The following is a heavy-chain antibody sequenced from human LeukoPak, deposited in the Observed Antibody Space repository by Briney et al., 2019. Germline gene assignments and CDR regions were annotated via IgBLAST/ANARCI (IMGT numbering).Heavy chain of an antibody. CDR2: ISYIGST. CDR1: GGSFSSHY. J-gene: IGHJ3*01. CDR3: ARDPTTVTKGLDL. V-gene: IGHV4-59*11. D-gene: IGHD4-17*01. Sequence: SETLSLTCTVSGGSFSSHYWSWIRQPPGKGLEWIGYISYIGSTNYSPSLKSRVTISVDTSKNQFSLKLSSVTAADAAVYFCARDPTTVTKGLDLWGQGTMVTVSS.